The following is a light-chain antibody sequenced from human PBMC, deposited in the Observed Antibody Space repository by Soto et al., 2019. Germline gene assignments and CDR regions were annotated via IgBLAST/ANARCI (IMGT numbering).Light chain of an antibody. CDR1: QGISNF. Sequence: DMHMTQSPSSLTASVGDRVTITCRASQGISNFLAWYQQKPGKVPKLLISAASTLQSGVPSRFSGSGSGTDFTLTITSLQPEDVATYYCQKYSSVITFGQGTRLEIK. V-gene: IGKV1-27*01. CDR3: QKYSSVIT. CDR2: AAS. J-gene: IGKJ5*01.